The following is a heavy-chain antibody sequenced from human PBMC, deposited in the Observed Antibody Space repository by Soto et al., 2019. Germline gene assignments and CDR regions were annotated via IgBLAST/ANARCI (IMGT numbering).Heavy chain of an antibody. CDR1: GFTFSSYG. CDR3: AKDRGEWLSFDY. CDR2: ISYDGSNK. J-gene: IGHJ4*02. V-gene: IGHV3-30*18. Sequence: QVQLVESGGGVVQPGRSLRLSCAASGFTFSSYGMHWVRQAPGKGLEWVAVISYDGSNKYYADSVKGRFTISSDNSKNTLYLHMNSLRAEDTAVYYCAKDRGEWLSFDYWGQGTLVTVSS. D-gene: IGHD3-16*01.